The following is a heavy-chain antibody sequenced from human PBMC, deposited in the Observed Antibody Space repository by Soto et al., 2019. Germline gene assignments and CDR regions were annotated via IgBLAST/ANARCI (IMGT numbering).Heavy chain of an antibody. Sequence: EVQRVESGGGLVQPGGSLRLSCAASGFMHRSYWMSWVRQVPGKGLEWVANIKPDERETYYLQSLEGRFTIARDNDRNSVYLQMNSLRPEDTAVYYCAREVFRVYVIHGFGYWGQGALVTVSS. J-gene: IGHJ4*02. CDR1: GFMHRSYW. V-gene: IGHV3-7*03. D-gene: IGHD5-12*01. CDR3: AREVFRVYVIHGFGY. CDR2: IKPDERET.